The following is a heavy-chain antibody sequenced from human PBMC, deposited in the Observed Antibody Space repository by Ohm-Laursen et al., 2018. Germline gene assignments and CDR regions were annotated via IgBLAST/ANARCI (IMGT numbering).Heavy chain of an antibody. CDR1: GFTFSSDT. CDR2: ISNNGAGT. Sequence: SLRLSCTASGFTFSSDTMSWVRQAPGKGLEWVSSISNNGAGTYYADSVKGRFTISRDNSKNTLYLQMNSLRAEDTAIYYCAKAVGSRAAAGFDCWGQGTLVTVSS. D-gene: IGHD6-13*01. J-gene: IGHJ4*02. CDR3: AKAVGSRAAAGFDC. V-gene: IGHV3-23*01.